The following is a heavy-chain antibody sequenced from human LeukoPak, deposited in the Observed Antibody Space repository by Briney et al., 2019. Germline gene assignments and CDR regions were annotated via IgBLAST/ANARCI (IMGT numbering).Heavy chain of an antibody. CDR3: ARDVYTMVRGVIISNIEGAFDI. J-gene: IGHJ3*02. CDR1: GGTFSSYA. CDR2: IIPILGIA. V-gene: IGHV1-69*04. D-gene: IGHD3-10*01. Sequence: ASVKVSCKASGGTFSSYAISWVRQAPGQGLEWMGRIIPILGIANYAQKFQGRVTITADKSTSTAYMELSSLRSEDTAVYYCARDVYTMVRGVIISNIEGAFDIWGQGTMVTVSS.